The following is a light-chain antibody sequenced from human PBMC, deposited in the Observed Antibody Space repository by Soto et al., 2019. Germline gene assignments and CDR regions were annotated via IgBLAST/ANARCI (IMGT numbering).Light chain of an antibody. CDR1: SSDVGGYNY. Sequence: QSVLTQPASVSGSPGRSITISCTGTSSDVGGYNYVSWYQQHPGKAPKLMIYDVSNRPSGVSNRFSGSKSGNTASLTISGLQAEDEADYYCSSYTSSSTFWVFGTGTKVTVL. CDR2: DVS. J-gene: IGLJ1*01. V-gene: IGLV2-14*01. CDR3: SSYTSSSTFWV.